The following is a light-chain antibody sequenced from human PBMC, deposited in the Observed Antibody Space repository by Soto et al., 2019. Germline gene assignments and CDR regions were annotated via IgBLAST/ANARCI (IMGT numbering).Light chain of an antibody. CDR2: DND. CDR3: EAWDSNLSGGV. CDR1: RSNIGNNY. V-gene: IGLV1-51*01. J-gene: IGLJ3*02. Sequence: QSVLTQPPSVSAAPGQKVTVSCSGSRSNIGNNYVSWYQHLPGTAPKLLIYDNDKRPSGIPDRFSASKSGTSATLDITGRQTGDEADYYCEAWDSNLSGGVFGGGTKLTV.